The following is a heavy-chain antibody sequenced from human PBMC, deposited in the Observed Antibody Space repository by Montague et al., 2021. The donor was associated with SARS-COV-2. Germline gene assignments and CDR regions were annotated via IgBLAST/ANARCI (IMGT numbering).Heavy chain of an antibody. Sequence: SETLSLTCGVYGGSFGDDHWSWIRQPPGKGLEWIGDIKQSGSTXXXSSXXXRVTISVDTSKNQFSLKLTSVTAADTAVYFCARGHLSVSMIVVVFTSASYYFDYWGQGAQVTVSS. J-gene: IGHJ4*02. CDR1: GGSFGDDH. CDR2: IKQSGST. CDR3: ARGHLSVSMIVVVFTSASYYFDY. V-gene: IGHV4-34*01. D-gene: IGHD3-22*01.